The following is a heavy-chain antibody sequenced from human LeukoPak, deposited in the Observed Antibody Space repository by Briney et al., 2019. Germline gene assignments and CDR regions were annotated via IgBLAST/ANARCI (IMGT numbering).Heavy chain of an antibody. CDR1: GFTFSDYY. D-gene: IGHD3-22*01. CDR3: ARVSTYYYDSSGYPDAFDI. Sequence: GGSLRLSCAASGFTFSDYYMTWIRQAPGKGLEWVSCIGTSGSTIYYADSVKGRFTISRDNAKNSLYLQMNSLRAEDTAVYYCARVSTYYYDSSGYPDAFDIWGQGTMVTVSS. V-gene: IGHV3-11*04. CDR2: IGTSGSTI. J-gene: IGHJ3*02.